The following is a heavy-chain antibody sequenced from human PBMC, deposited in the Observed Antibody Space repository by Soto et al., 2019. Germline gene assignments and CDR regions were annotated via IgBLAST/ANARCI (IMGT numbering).Heavy chain of an antibody. J-gene: IGHJ6*02. D-gene: IGHD6-19*01. CDR2: IIPIFGTA. Sequence: SVKVSCKASGGTFSSYAISWVRQAPGQGLEWMGGIIPIFGTANYAQKFQGRVTITADESTSTAYMELSSLRSEDTAVYYCARDWGIAVAAVNYSGMDVWGQGTTVTVSS. CDR1: GGTFSSYA. V-gene: IGHV1-69*13. CDR3: ARDWGIAVAAVNYSGMDV.